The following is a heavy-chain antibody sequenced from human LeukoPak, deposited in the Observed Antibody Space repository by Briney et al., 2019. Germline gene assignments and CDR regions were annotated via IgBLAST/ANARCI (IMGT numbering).Heavy chain of an antibody. Sequence: ASVKVSCKSSGGTFSSYAISWVRQAPGQGLEWMGGIIPIFGTANYAQKFQGRVTITTDESTSTAYMELSSLRSEDTAVYYCASAYYYDSSGYGTFDYWGQGTLVTVSS. D-gene: IGHD3-22*01. CDR2: IIPIFGTA. J-gene: IGHJ4*02. V-gene: IGHV1-69*05. CDR1: GGTFSSYA. CDR3: ASAYYYDSSGYGTFDY.